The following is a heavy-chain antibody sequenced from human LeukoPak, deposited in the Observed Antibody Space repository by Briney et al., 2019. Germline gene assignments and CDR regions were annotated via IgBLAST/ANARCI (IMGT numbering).Heavy chain of an antibody. J-gene: IGHJ4*02. V-gene: IGHV1-69*04. CDR2: IIPILGVA. CDR1: GGTFSSYA. CDR3: ARYEDGYHGYFDY. Sequence: SVKVSCKASGGTFSSYAISWVRQAPGQGLEWMGRIIPILGVANYAQKFQGRVTITADKSTSTAYMELSSLRSEDTAVYYCARYEDGYHGYFDYWGQGTLVTVSS. D-gene: IGHD5-24*01.